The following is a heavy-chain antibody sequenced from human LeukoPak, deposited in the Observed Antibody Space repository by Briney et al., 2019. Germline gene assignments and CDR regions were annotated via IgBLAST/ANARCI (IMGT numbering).Heavy chain of an antibody. J-gene: IGHJ4*02. CDR1: GFTFNNYA. V-gene: IGHV3-23*01. Sequence: PGGSLRLSCAASGFTFNNYAMNWVRQAPGKGLEWVSSISGGGETTYYADSAKGRFTISRDNSQNTLYLQMNSLSAEDTAVYYCARDYADYVGYFFLDYWGQGTLVTVSS. CDR2: ISGGGETT. CDR3: ARDYADYVGYFFLDY. D-gene: IGHD4-17*01.